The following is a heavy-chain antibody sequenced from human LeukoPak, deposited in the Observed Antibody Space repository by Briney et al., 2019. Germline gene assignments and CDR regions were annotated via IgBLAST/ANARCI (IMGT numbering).Heavy chain of an antibody. J-gene: IGHJ6*02. D-gene: IGHD2-2*01. CDR2: ISGSGGST. V-gene: IGHV3-23*01. CDR1: GFTFSSYA. Sequence: PGGSLRLSCAASGFTFSSYAMSWVRQAPGKGLEWVSAISGSGGSTYYADSVKGRFTISRDNSKNTLYLQMNSLRAGDTAVYYCAKDPSIVVVPAYHYYYGMDIWGQGTTVTVSS. CDR3: AKDPSIVVVPAYHYYYGMDI.